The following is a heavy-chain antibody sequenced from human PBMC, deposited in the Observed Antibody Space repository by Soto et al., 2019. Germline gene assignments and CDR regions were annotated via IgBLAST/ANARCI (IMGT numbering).Heavy chain of an antibody. CDR3: ARDAISDHYDFWSGYSDYYYGMDV. D-gene: IGHD3-3*01. CDR1: GYTFTSYG. V-gene: IGHV1-18*04. J-gene: IGHJ6*02. CDR2: ISAYNGNT. Sequence: QVQLVQSGAEVKKPGASVKVSCKASGYTFTSYGISWVRQAPGQGLEWMGWISAYNGNTNYAQKVQGRVTLTTETSTSTAYMELRSLRSDDTAVYYCARDAISDHYDFWSGYSDYYYGMDVWGQGTRVTVSS.